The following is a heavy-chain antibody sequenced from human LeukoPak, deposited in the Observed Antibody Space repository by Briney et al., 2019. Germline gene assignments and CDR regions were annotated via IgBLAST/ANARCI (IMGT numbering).Heavy chain of an antibody. V-gene: IGHV3-21*01. Sequence: PGGSLRLSCAASGFTFNRYSMNWVRQAPGKGLEWVSSISSSSSYIYYEDSVKGRFTISRDNAKNSLYLQMNSLRDEDTALYYCARDGGFGFLAAFDIWGQGTMVTVSS. CDR2: ISSSSSYI. J-gene: IGHJ3*02. D-gene: IGHD3-10*01. CDR1: GFTFNRYS. CDR3: ARDGGFGFLAAFDI.